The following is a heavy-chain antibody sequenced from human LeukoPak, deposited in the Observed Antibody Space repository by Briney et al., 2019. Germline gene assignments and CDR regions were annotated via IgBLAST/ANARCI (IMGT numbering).Heavy chain of an antibody. CDR2: ISSSSTI. CDR3: ARDPSIFGVVSGGFDY. CDR1: GFTVSSDY. D-gene: IGHD3-3*01. V-gene: IGHV3-48*02. J-gene: IGHJ4*02. Sequence: GGSLRLSCAASGFTVSSDYMSWVRQAPGKGLEWVSYISSSSTIYYADSVKGRFTISRDNAKNSLYLQMNSLRDEDTAVYYCARDPSIFGVVSGGFDYWGQGTLVTVSS.